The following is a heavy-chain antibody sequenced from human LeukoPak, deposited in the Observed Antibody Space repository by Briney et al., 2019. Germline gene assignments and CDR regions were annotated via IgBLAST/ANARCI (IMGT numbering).Heavy chain of an antibody. CDR3: ARGKKVGGSLFHSAFDI. D-gene: IGHD2-15*01. CDR2: IYYSGSN. J-gene: IGHJ3*02. V-gene: IGHV4-30-4*01. CDR1: GGSISSGDYC. Sequence: SQTLSLTCTVSGGSISSGDYCWSWIRQPPGKGLEWIGNIYYSGSNYYTPSLKSRVTISIDTSKNHFSLKLSSVTAADTAVYYCARGKKVGGSLFHSAFDIWGQGTMVTVSS.